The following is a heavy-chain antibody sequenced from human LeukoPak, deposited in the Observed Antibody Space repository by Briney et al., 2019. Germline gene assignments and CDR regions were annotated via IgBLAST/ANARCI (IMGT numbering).Heavy chain of an antibody. D-gene: IGHD6-13*01. CDR3: ARGLRSSWYLSSYFDY. V-gene: IGHV4-59*08. CDR2: IHYSGST. Sequence: SETLSLTCTVSGGSISNSYWSWIRQPPGKGLEWIGFIHYSGSTNYNPSLKSRVAISVDTSKNQFSLRVTSVTAADTAVYYCARGLRSSWYLSSYFDYWGQGTLVTVSS. J-gene: IGHJ4*02. CDR1: GGSISNSY.